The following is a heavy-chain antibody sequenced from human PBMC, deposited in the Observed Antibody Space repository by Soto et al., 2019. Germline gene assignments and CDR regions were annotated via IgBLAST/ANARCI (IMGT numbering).Heavy chain of an antibody. J-gene: IGHJ3*01. CDR2: ISYDGSDE. CDR3: AKIAEYENDAFDV. V-gene: IGHV3-30*18. Sequence: QVRLVESGGGVVQPGRSLRLSCAASGFTFRSYGMHWVRQAPGKGLEWVALISYDGSDEYYGDSMQGRFSISRDNSKDTLYWQITSRRVKATAVYYWAKIAEYENDAFDVWGPGQMVHVSS. CDR1: GFTFRSYG. D-gene: IGHD3-3*01.